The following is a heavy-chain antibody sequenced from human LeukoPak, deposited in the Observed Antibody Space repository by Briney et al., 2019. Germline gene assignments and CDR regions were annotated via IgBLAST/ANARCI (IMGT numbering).Heavy chain of an antibody. D-gene: IGHD3-22*01. CDR2: IIPIFGIA. J-gene: IGHJ4*02. CDR3: ASYYYDSSGYYPLFDY. CDR1: GGTFSIYA. V-gene: IGHV1-69*10. Sequence: ASVTVSCTASGGTFSIYAISWVRQAPGQGLEWMGRIIPIFGIANYAQKFQGRVTITADKSTSTAYMELSSLRSEDTAVYYCASYYYDSSGYYPLFDYWGQGTLVTVSS.